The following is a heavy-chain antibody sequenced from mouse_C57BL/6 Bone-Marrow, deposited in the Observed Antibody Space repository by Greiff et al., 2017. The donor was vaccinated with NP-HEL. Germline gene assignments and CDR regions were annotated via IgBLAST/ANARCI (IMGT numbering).Heavy chain of an antibody. Sequence: EVQLVESGAELVRPGASVKLSCTASGFNIKDDYMHWVKQRPEQGLEWIGWIDPENGDTEYASKFQGKATITADTSSNTAYLQLSSLTSEDTAVYYCTVLPFDVWGTGTTVTVSS. J-gene: IGHJ1*03. CDR2: IDPENGDT. CDR3: TVLPFDV. CDR1: GFNIKDDY. V-gene: IGHV14-4*01. D-gene: IGHD5-5*01.